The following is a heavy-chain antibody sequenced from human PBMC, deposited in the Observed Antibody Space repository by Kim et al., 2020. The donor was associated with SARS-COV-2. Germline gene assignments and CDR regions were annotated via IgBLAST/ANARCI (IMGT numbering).Heavy chain of an antibody. J-gene: IGHJ4*02. CDR3: ASQSG. Sequence: SSSSSYIYYADSVKGRFTISRDNAKNSLYLQMNSLRAEDTAVYYCASQSGWGQGTLVTVSS. CDR2: SSSSSYI. V-gene: IGHV3-21*01.